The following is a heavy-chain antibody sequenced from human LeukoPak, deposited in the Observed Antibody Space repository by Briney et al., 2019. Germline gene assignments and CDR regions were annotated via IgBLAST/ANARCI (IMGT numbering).Heavy chain of an antibody. CDR1: GGSISSYY. Sequence: SETLSLTCTVSGGSISSYYWSWIRQPPGKGLEWIGYINYSGNTNYNPSLKSQDTISVDTSKNQCSLKLSSATAGDTVVYYCARVRGDDDVWGSYWFDPWGQGTVVTVSS. CDR3: ARVRGDDDVWGSYWFDP. D-gene: IGHD3-16*01. CDR2: INYSGNT. J-gene: IGHJ5*02. V-gene: IGHV4-59*01.